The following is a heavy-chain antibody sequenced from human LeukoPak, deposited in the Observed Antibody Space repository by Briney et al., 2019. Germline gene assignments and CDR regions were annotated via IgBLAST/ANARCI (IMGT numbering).Heavy chain of an antibody. CDR2: IKQDGSDK. CDR1: GFIFGSYW. Sequence: GGSLRLSCAGSGFIFGSYWMRWVGQAPGKGVEWVAKIKQDGSDKYYLDSVKGRFTVSRGNDKNSLYLEMNRLRAEDTAMYFCARGYKSEPPAKYGMDVWGRGTTVIVSS. V-gene: IGHV3-7*01. J-gene: IGHJ6*02. CDR3: ARGYKSEPPAKYGMDV. D-gene: IGHD5-12*01.